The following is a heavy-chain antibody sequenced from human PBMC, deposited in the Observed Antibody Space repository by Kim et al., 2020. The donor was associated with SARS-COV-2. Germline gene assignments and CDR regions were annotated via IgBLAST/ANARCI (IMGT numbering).Heavy chain of an antibody. CDR3: AKDERDISGGMDV. V-gene: IGHV3-23*03. CDR2: IYSGGSST. J-gene: IGHJ6*02. CDR1: GFTFSSYA. Sequence: GGSLRLSCAASGFTFSSYAMSWVRQAPGKGLEWVSVIYSGGSSTYYADSVKGRFTISRDNSKNTLYLQMNSLRAEDTAVYYCAKDERDISGGMDVWGQGTTVTVSS.